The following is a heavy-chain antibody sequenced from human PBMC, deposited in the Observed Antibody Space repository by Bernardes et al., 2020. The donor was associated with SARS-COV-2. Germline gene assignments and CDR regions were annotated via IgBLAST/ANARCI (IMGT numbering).Heavy chain of an antibody. CDR1: GFTFNTYA. CDR2: ISSAGHT. J-gene: IGHJ3*01. V-gene: IGHV3-23*01. CDR3: ARDVGGTDWRFGFDV. Sequence: GGSLRLSCSASGFTFNTYAMTWVRQAPGKGLECVSAISSAGHTYYGDSVRGRFTTSRDNTRTSVFLQMESLRAEDTAVYYCARDVGGTDWRFGFDVWGPGTMVHVSS. D-gene: IGHD3-9*01.